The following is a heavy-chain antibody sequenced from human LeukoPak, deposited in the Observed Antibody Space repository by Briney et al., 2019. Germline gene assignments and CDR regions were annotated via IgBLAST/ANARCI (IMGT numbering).Heavy chain of an antibody. CDR1: GCTFTSYA. Sequence: ASVQVSCKASGCTFTSYAMNWVRQAPGQGLEWMGWINTNTGNPTYAQGFTGRFVFSLDTSVSTAYLQISSLKAEDTAVYYCARDKSSGWYVFYYYYGMDVWGQGTTVTVSS. D-gene: IGHD6-19*01. J-gene: IGHJ6*02. V-gene: IGHV7-4-1*02. CDR2: INTNTGNP. CDR3: ARDKSSGWYVFYYYYGMDV.